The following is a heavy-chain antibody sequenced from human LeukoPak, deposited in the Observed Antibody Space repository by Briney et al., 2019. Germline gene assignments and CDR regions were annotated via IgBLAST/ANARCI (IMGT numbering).Heavy chain of an antibody. CDR2: IIAYNSNT. V-gene: IGHV1-18*01. CDR1: RYTFTSYG. D-gene: IGHD3-22*01. CDR3: ARALLDYDGSGYTRLYYMDV. Sequence: ASVKVSCKASRYTFTSYGISCVRQAPGHGLEWMGWIIAYNSNTNYAQKFQGRVTMTTDTSTSTAYMELRSLRSDDTAVYYCARALLDYDGSGYTRLYYMDVWGKGTTVTVSS. J-gene: IGHJ6*03.